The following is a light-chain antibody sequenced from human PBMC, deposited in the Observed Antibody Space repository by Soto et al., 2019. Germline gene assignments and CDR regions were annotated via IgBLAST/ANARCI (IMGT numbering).Light chain of an antibody. CDR1: SSDVGAYDY. Sequence: QSALTQPASVSGSPGQAIAIACTGTSSDVGAYDYVSWYQQHPGKAPKVMIYDVSNRPSGVSNRFSGSKSGNKASLTISGLQAEDEADYYCSSYTSSSTYVFGTGTKVTVL. CDR3: SSYTSSSTYV. J-gene: IGLJ1*01. CDR2: DVS. V-gene: IGLV2-14*01.